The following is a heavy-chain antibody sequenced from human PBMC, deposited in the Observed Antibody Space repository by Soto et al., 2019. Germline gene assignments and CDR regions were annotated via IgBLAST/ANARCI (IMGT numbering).Heavy chain of an antibody. CDR1: GFTFSSYA. CDR3: AKGNDYGDYGGGCFDY. J-gene: IGHJ4*02. V-gene: IGHV3-23*01. D-gene: IGHD4-17*01. CDR2: ISGSGGST. Sequence: EVQLLESGGGLVQPGGSRRLSCAASGFTFSSYAMSWVRQAPGKGLEWVSAISGSGGSTYYADSVKGRFSIPRDNSKNTLYLQMNSLRAEDTAVYYCAKGNDYGDYGGGCFDYWGQGTLVTVSS.